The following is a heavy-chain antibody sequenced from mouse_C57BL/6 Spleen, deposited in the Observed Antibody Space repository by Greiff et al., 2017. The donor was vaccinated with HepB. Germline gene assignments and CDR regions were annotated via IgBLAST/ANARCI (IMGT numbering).Heavy chain of an antibody. V-gene: IGHV1-55*01. Sequence: VKLQESGAELVKPGASVKMSCKASGYTFTSYWITWVKQRPGQGLEWIGDIYPGSGSTNYNEKFKSKATLTVDTSSSTAYMQLSSLTSEDSAVYYCARGIYYDYTYWYFDVWGTGTTVTVSS. J-gene: IGHJ1*03. CDR1: GYTFTSYW. CDR2: IYPGSGST. D-gene: IGHD2-4*01. CDR3: ARGIYYDYTYWYFDV.